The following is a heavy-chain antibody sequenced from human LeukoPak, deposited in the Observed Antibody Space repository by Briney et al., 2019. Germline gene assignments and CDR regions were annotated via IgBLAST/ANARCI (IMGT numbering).Heavy chain of an antibody. V-gene: IGHV4-59*01. CDR2: IYYSGST. Sequence: SETLSLTCTVSGGSISIYYWSWIRQPPGKGLEWIGYIYYSGSTNYNPSLKSRVTISVDTSKNQFSLKLSSVTAADTAVYYCARPSVGAEYYFDYWGQGTLVTVSS. J-gene: IGHJ4*02. D-gene: IGHD1-26*01. CDR1: GGSISIYY. CDR3: ARPSVGAEYYFDY.